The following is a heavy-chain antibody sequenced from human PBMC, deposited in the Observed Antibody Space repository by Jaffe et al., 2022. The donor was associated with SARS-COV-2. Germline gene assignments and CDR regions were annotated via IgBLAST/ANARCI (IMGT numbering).Heavy chain of an antibody. CDR1: RASFSDFF. J-gene: IGHJ6*02. Sequence: QVQLQQWGAGLLKPSETLSLTCGVYRASFSDFFWTWVRQPPGKGLEWIGEINHSGSTNYNPSLKSRVTMSVDTSKNQFSLKLTSVTAADTAVYYCARRRGVIIRLGMDVWGQGTTVIVSS. V-gene: IGHV4-34*01. D-gene: IGHD3-10*01. CDR2: INHSGST. CDR3: ARRRGVIIRLGMDV.